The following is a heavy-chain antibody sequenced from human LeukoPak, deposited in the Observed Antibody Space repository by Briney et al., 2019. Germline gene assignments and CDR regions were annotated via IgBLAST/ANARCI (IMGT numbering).Heavy chain of an antibody. CDR1: GGSISSSSYY. V-gene: IGHV4-39*07. J-gene: IGHJ1*01. Sequence: SETLSLTCTVSGGSISSSSYYWGWIRQPPGKGLEGIGSIYYSGSTYYNPSLKSRVTISVDTSKNQFSLKLSSVTAADTAVYYCARAKGRGYCSGGSCYTGWYFQHWGQGTLVTVSS. CDR2: IYYSGST. CDR3: ARAKGRGYCSGGSCYTGWYFQH. D-gene: IGHD2-15*01.